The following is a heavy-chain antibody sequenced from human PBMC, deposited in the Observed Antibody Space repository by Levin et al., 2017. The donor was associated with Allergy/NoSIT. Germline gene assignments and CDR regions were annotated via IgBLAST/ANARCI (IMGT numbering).Heavy chain of an antibody. CDR2: INPNSGGT. CDR3: ATPLQVLQAATLDY. J-gene: IGHJ4*02. D-gene: IGHD2-2*01. CDR1: GYTFTDYY. V-gene: IGHV1-2*02. Sequence: ASVKVSCKASGYTFTDYYLHWVRQAPGQGLEWMGWINPNSGGTTYAQKFQGRVTMTRDTSISTAYMELSSLRSDDTAVYYCATPLQVLQAATLDYWGQGTLVTVSS.